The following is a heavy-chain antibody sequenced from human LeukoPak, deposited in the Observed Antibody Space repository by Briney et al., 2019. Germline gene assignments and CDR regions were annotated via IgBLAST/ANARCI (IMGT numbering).Heavy chain of an antibody. Sequence: SETLSLTCTVSGGSISSYYWSWFRQPPGTGLEWIGYIEYSGGTTYNSSLKSRVTISVDTSKNQFSLKLSSVTAADTAVYYCARGELLWFGEDWFQHWGQGTLVTVSS. D-gene: IGHD3-10*01. CDR1: GGSISSYY. CDR2: IEYSGGT. J-gene: IGHJ1*01. CDR3: ARGELLWFGEDWFQH. V-gene: IGHV4-59*12.